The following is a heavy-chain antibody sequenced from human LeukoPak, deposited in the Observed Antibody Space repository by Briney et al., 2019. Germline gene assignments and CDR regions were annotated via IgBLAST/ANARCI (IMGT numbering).Heavy chain of an antibody. Sequence: GGSLRLSCAASGFTFSSYGMHWVRQAPGNGLEWVAVIWYDGSNKYYADSVKGRFTISRDNSKNTLYLQMNSLRAEDTAVYYCAREMDPVVPAARETGLDAFDIWGQGTMVTVSS. CDR3: AREMDPVVPAARETGLDAFDI. J-gene: IGHJ3*02. V-gene: IGHV3-33*01. D-gene: IGHD2-2*01. CDR1: GFTFSSYG. CDR2: IWYDGSNK.